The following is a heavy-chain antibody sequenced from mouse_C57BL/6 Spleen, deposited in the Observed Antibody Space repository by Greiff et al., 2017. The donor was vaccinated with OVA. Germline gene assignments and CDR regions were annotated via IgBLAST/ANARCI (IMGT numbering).Heavy chain of an antibody. D-gene: IGHD1-1*01. V-gene: IGHV5-12*01. CDR2: ISNGGGST. CDR1: GFTFSDYY. Sequence: DVHLVESGGGLVQPGGSLKLSCAASGFTFSDYYMYWVRQTPEQRLEWVAYISNGGGSTYYPDNVKGRFTLSRDNAKNTLYLQMSRLKSEDTAMYYGARHYYGSSYGAMDYWGQGTSVTVSS. J-gene: IGHJ4*01. CDR3: ARHYYGSSYGAMDY.